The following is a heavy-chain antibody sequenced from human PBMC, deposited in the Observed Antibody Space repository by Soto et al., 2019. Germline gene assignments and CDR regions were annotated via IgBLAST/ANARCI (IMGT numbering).Heavy chain of an antibody. V-gene: IGHV1-8*01. J-gene: IGHJ5*02. CDR3: ARAVYYYDSSGYYRWFDP. D-gene: IGHD3-22*01. CDR2: MNPNSGNT. CDR1: GYTFTSYD. Sequence: GESLKISCKASGYTFTSYDINWVRQATGQGLEWMGWMNPNSGNTGYAQKFQGRVTMTRNTSISTAYMELSSLRSEDTAVYYCARAVYYYDSSGYYRWFDPWGQGTLVTVSS.